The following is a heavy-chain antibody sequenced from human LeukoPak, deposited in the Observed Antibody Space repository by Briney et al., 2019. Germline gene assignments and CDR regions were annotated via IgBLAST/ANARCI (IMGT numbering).Heavy chain of an antibody. CDR2: IDPSSTYI. CDR3: ARDLVSSLFDY. CDR1: GFTFRSYS. Sequence: GGSLRLSCAASGFTFRSYSMNWVRQAPGKGLEWVSAIDPSSTYIYYADSVKGRFTISRDNAENSLYLQMNSLRVEDTAVYYCARDLVSSLFDYWGQGTLVTVSS. D-gene: IGHD2-8*01. J-gene: IGHJ4*02. V-gene: IGHV3-21*01.